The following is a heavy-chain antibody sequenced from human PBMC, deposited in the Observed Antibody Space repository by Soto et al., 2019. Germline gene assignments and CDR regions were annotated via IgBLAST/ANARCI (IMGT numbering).Heavy chain of an antibody. Sequence: PGESLKISCKGSGYSFTSYWIGWVRQMPGKGLEWMGIIYPGDSDTRYSPSFQGQVTISADKSISTAYLQWSSLKASDTAMYYCARRDAQPPRSTSCYICGAFDIWGQGTMVTVSS. CDR3: ARRDAQPPRSTSCYICGAFDI. CDR2: IYPGDSDT. J-gene: IGHJ3*02. CDR1: GYSFTSYW. D-gene: IGHD2-2*02. V-gene: IGHV5-51*01.